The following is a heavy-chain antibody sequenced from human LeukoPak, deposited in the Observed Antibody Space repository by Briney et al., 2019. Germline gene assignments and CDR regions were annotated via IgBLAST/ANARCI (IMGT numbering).Heavy chain of an antibody. V-gene: IGHV4-39*07. Sequence: SETLSLTCTVSGGSISSSSYYWGWIRQPPGKGLERIGSMYSSWSTYYNPSLKSRFTISVDTSKNQFSLKLSSVTAADTAVYYCARSGSGYLRYCFDYWGQGTLVTVSS. CDR1: GGSISSSSYY. J-gene: IGHJ4*02. CDR3: ARSGSGYLRYCFDY. CDR2: MYSSWST. D-gene: IGHD5-12*01.